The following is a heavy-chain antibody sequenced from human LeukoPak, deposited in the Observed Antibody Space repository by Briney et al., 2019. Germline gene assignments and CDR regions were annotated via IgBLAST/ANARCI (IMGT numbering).Heavy chain of an antibody. J-gene: IGHJ6*03. CDR1: GGTFSSYA. CDR2: IIHIFGTE. Sequence: SVKLSCEASGGTFSSYAICWVRQAPVQGLEWVGGIIHIFGTENYAQKFQGGVTITRDDSKSTAYMELSSLRSEDTAVYYCARTSLGYCSSTSCSYYYYYMDVWGKGTTVTVSS. CDR3: ARTSLGYCSSTSCSYYYYYMDV. D-gene: IGHD2-2*01. V-gene: IGHV1-69*05.